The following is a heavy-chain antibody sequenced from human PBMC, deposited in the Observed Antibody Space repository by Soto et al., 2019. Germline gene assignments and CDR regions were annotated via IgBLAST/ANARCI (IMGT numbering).Heavy chain of an antibody. CDR1: GYTFTSYG. Sequence: QVQLVRSGAEVKKPGATVKVSCKASGYTFTSYGTSSVRQAPGRGLECMGWISAYNGNTKYAQTLQSRVTMTTDTSTNTAYMDLRSGRSDDTGVYYCGRDGALGENCYGYGMDVWGQGTTVTVSS. CDR2: ISAYNGNT. V-gene: IGHV1-18*01. CDR3: GRDGALGENCYGYGMDV. J-gene: IGHJ6*02. D-gene: IGHD2-15*01.